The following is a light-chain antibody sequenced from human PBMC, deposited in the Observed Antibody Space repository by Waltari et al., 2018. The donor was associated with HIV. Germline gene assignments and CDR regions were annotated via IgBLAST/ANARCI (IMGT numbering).Light chain of an antibody. CDR3: CSYAGTNQFYV. CDR2: EVS. V-gene: IGLV2-8*01. J-gene: IGLJ1*01. CDR1: NSDVGGYSY. Sequence: SALTQPPSASGSPGQSVTISCTGTNSDVGGYSYVSWFQQHPGKAPKLMIYEVSKRPSGVPNRFSGSKSGNTASLTVSGLQAEDEADYYCCSYAGTNQFYVFGTGTKVTVL.